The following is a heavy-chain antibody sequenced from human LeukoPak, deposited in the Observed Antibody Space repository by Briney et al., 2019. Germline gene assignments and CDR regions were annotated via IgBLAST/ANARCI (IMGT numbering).Heavy chain of an antibody. J-gene: IGHJ4*02. V-gene: IGHV3-23*01. D-gene: IGHD2-2*01. CDR2: ISGSGGST. Sequence: GGSLRLSCAASGFTFSSYAMSWVRQAPGKGLEWVSAISGSGGSTYYADSVKGRFTISRDNSKNTLYLQMNSLRAEDSAVYYCAKDLLHCSSTSCPQTTDYWGQGTLVTVSS. CDR3: AKDLLHCSSTSCPQTTDY. CDR1: GFTFSSYA.